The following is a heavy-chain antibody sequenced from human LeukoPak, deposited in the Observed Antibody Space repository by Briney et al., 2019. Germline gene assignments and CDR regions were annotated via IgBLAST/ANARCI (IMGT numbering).Heavy chain of an antibody. V-gene: IGHV3-30*02. CDR3: AKEGIDAFDV. J-gene: IGHJ3*01. Sequence: AGGSLRLSCAVSGFTFSSYGMHWLRQAPGKGLEWVAFIDYDGRNEFYGDSVKGRFTISRDNSKNTLYLQMNSLRGDDTAVYYCAKEGIDAFDVWGQVTMVTVSS. CDR1: GFTFSSYG. CDR2: IDYDGRNE.